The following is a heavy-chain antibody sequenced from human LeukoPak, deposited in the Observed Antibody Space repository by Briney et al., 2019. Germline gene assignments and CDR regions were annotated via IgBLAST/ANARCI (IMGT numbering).Heavy chain of an antibody. CDR2: ISSNGDST. CDR1: GFTFSSYA. Sequence: GGSLRLSCAASGFTFSSYATHWVRQAPGKGLEYVSGISSNGDSTSYANSVKGRFTISRDNSKNTLYLQMGSLRTEDMAVYYCARGPPPYGAPYYYDSAFDIWGQGTMVTVSS. V-gene: IGHV3-64*01. CDR3: ARGPPPYGAPYYYDSAFDI. D-gene: IGHD3-22*01. J-gene: IGHJ3*02.